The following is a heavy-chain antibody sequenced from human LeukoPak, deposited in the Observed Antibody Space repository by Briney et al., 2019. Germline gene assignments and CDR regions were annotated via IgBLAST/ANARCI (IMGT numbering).Heavy chain of an antibody. J-gene: IGHJ4*02. D-gene: IGHD2-2*02. Sequence: SETLSLTCTASGFSISTYYWTWIRQAPGKGLEWVGSIYSSGNTNYHPSLSSRVTISLDTSKNQFSLMLRSLTAADTAVYYCARRYTASPGERFDYWGQGILVTVSS. CDR2: IYSSGNT. CDR3: ARRYTASPGERFDY. CDR1: GFSISTYY. V-gene: IGHV4-59*08.